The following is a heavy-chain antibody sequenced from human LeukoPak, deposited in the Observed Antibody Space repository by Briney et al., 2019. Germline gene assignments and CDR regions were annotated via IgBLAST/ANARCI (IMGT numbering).Heavy chain of an antibody. CDR1: GFTFSSYG. CDR3: AKDSPMDY. CDR2: ISYDGSNK. J-gene: IGHJ4*02. V-gene: IGHV3-30*18. Sequence: PGRSLRLSCAASGFTFSSYGMHWVRQAPSKGLEWVAVISYDGSNKYYADSVKGRFTISRDNSKNTLYLQMNSLRAEDTAVYYCAKDSPMDYWGQGTLVTVSS.